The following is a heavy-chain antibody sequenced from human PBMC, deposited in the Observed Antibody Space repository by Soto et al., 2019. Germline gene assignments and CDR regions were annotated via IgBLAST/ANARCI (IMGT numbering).Heavy chain of an antibody. V-gene: IGHV2-5*02. CDR3: AHTREIRNSGSCDVDY. CDR1: GFSLSTSGVG. Sequence: QITLKESGPTLVKPTQTLTLTCTFSGFSLSTSGVGVGWIRQPPGKALDWVAIIYWDDDKRYSPSLKSRLTITKDTSKNQVVLTMTNMDPVDTATYYCAHTREIRNSGSCDVDYWGPGTLVTVSS. J-gene: IGHJ4*02. CDR2: IYWDDDK. D-gene: IGHD3-10*01.